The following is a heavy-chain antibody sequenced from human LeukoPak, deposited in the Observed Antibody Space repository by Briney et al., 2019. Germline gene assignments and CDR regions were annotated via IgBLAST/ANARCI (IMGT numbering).Heavy chain of an antibody. CDR2: INPSGGST. V-gene: IGHV1-46*01. CDR3: ARDKALRFLEWLRVYGMDV. Sequence: ASVKVSCKASGYTFTGYYMHWVRQAPGQGLEWMGIINPSGGSTSYAQKFQGRVTMTRDTSTSTVYMELSSPRSEDTAVYYCARDKALRFLEWLRVYGMDVWGQGTTVTVSS. D-gene: IGHD3-3*01. J-gene: IGHJ6*02. CDR1: GYTFTGYY.